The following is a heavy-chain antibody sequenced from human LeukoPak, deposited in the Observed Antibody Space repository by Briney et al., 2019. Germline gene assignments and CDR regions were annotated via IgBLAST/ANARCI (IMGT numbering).Heavy chain of an antibody. J-gene: IGHJ4*02. Sequence: GGSLRLSCAASGFTFTSYGMHWVRQAPGKGLEWAVVIWYGGSNKYYADSVKGRFTISRDNSKNTLYLQMNSLRAEDTAVYYCAKDLGDSSSSFFDYWGQGILVTVSS. CDR2: IWYGGSNK. D-gene: IGHD6-6*01. CDR3: AKDLGDSSSSFFDY. CDR1: GFTFTSYG. V-gene: IGHV3-33*06.